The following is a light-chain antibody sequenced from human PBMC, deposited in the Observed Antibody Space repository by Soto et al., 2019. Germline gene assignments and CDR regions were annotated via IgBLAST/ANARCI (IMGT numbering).Light chain of an antibody. CDR2: GAS. Sequence: EILLTQSPCTLSLSPGERATLNCRASQSVRSSYLAWYQQQPGHAPSLLIHGASRRATGIPDRLSGSGSGTDFTLTINRLEPEDSAVYFCQQYGDMWTFGQGTKVDIK. J-gene: IGKJ1*01. V-gene: IGKV3-20*01. CDR1: QSVRSSY. CDR3: QQYGDMWT.